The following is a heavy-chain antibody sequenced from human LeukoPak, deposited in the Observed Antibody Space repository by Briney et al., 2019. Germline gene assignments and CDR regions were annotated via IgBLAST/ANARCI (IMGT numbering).Heavy chain of an antibody. J-gene: IGHJ4*02. Sequence: ASVKVSCTASGYTFTSYYMHWVRQAPGQGLEWMGIINPSGGSPTYAQKFQGRVTMTRDMSTSTVYMELSSLRSEDTAVYYCARDRCSGGSCYHGYFDYWGQGTLVTVSS. D-gene: IGHD2-15*01. V-gene: IGHV1-46*01. CDR1: GYTFTSYY. CDR2: INPSGGSP. CDR3: ARDRCSGGSCYHGYFDY.